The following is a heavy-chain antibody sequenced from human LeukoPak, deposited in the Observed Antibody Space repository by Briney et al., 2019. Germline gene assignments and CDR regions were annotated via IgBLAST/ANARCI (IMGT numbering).Heavy chain of an antibody. J-gene: IGHJ4*02. CDR3: ARGLGLRYYDFWSGEGASHYFDY. CDR1: GGSFSGYY. Sequence: PSETLSLTCAVYGGSFSGYYWSWIRQPPGKGLEWIGEINHSGSTNYNPSLKSRVTISVDTSKNQFSLKLSSVTAADTAVYCCARGLGLRYYDFWSGEGASHYFDYWGQGTLVTVSS. D-gene: IGHD3-3*01. V-gene: IGHV4-34*01. CDR2: INHSGST.